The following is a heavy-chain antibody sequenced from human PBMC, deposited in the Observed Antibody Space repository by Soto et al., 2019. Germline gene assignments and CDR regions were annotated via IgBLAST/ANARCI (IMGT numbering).Heavy chain of an antibody. CDR2: ISYSGHT. CDR3: ARRYGGTFDY. CDR1: GGSINNYY. Sequence: ETLSLTCTVSGGSINNYYWSWIRQPPGKGLEWIAYISYSGHTHYSPSLESRATISVDTSKNQFSLKLSSVTAADTAVYYCARRYGGTFDYWGQGTLVTVSS. V-gene: IGHV4-59*08. J-gene: IGHJ4*02. D-gene: IGHD2-15*01.